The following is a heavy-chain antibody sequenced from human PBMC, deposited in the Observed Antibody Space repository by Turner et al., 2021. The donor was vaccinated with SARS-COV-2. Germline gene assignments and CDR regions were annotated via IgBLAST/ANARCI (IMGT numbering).Heavy chain of an antibody. CDR1: GGTLSNYA. V-gene: IGHV1-69*01. CDR3: ARDPLEHRVSQLNYYAMDV. D-gene: IGHD3-3*01. J-gene: IGHJ6*02. CDR2: IIPILAIA. Sequence: QVQLVQSGAEVKKPGSSVKVSCEASGGTLSNYAFSWVRQAPGQGLEWMGGIIPILAIAHYAQKFQDRLTITADESTSTAYMELVSLRSDDTAVYYCARDPLEHRVSQLNYYAMDVWGQGTTVTVSS.